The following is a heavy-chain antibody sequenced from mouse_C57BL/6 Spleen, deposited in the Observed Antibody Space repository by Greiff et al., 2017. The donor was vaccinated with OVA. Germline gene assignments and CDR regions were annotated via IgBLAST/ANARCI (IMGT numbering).Heavy chain of an antibody. Sequence: EVQLQQSGPGLVKPSQSLSLTCSVTGYSITSGYYWNWIRQFPGNKLEWMGYISYDGSNNYNPSLKNRIPITRDTSKNQFFLKLNAVTTEDTATYYCARGGDDGGSSPYFDYWGQGTTLTVSS. J-gene: IGHJ2*01. CDR3: ARGGDDGGSSPYFDY. D-gene: IGHD1-1*01. V-gene: IGHV3-6*01. CDR1: GYSITSGYY. CDR2: ISYDGSN.